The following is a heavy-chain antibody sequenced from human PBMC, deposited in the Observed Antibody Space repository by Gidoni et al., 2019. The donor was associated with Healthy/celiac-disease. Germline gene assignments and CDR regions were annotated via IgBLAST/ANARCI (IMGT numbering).Heavy chain of an antibody. CDR3: AVFTIGWFDP. V-gene: IGHV4-39*01. J-gene: IGHJ5*02. CDR1: GGSISSSSYY. CDR2: IYYSGST. D-gene: IGHD3-9*01. Sequence: QLQLQESGPGLVKPSENLSLTCTVSGGSISSSSYYWGWIRQPPGKGLEWIGSIYYSGSTYYNPSLKSRVTISVDTSKNQFSLKLSSVTAADTAVYYCAVFTIGWFDPWGQGTLVTVSS.